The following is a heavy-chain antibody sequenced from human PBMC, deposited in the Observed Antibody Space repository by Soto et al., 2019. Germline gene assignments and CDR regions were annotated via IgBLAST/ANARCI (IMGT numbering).Heavy chain of an antibody. J-gene: IGHJ5*02. CDR1: GGSISSSSYY. D-gene: IGHD2-2*01. CDR3: ARHVECSSTSCYTYGGWFDP. V-gene: IGHV4-39*01. CDR2: IYYSGST. Sequence: ASETLSLTCTVSGGSISSSSYYWGWIRQPPGKGLEWIGSIYYSGSTYYNPSLKSRVTISVDTSKNQFSLKLSSVTAADTAVYYCARHVECSSTSCYTYGGWFDPWGQGTLVTVSS.